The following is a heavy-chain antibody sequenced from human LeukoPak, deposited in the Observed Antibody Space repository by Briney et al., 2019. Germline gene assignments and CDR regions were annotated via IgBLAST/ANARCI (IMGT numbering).Heavy chain of an antibody. CDR3: ARDLSGSLYFDY. Sequence: PSETLSLTCTVSGASISSYYYNWIRQTPGRGLEWIGRLYISGSTDYNPSLKSRVTISVDTSNNQFSLKLNYVTAADTAVYFCARDLSGSLYFDYWGQGVLVTVSS. D-gene: IGHD3-10*01. J-gene: IGHJ4*02. V-gene: IGHV4-4*07. CDR2: LYISGST. CDR1: GASISSYY.